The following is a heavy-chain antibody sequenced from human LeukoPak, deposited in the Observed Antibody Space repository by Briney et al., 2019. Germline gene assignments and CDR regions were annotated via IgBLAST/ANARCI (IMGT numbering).Heavy chain of an antibody. CDR2: IYYSGST. J-gene: IGHJ4*02. Sequence: SETLSLTCTVSGGSISSYYWSWIRQPPGKGLEWVGYIYYSGSTNYNPSLKSRVTISVDTSKNQFSLKLSSVTAADTAVYYCARLGGGDWWELPAASYFDYWGQGTLVTVSS. D-gene: IGHD1-26*01. CDR3: ARLGGGDWWELPAASYFDY. CDR1: GGSISSYY. V-gene: IGHV4-59*01.